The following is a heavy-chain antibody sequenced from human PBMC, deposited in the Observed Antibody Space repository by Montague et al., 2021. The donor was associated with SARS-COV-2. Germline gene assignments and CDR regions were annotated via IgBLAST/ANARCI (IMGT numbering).Heavy chain of an antibody. CDR2: SP. V-gene: IGHV3-23*01. CDR3: AKDSGSSMDYYYGMAV. D-gene: IGHD1-26*01. J-gene: IGHJ6*01. Sequence: SPYYADSLTCLFNISRDNSKKRLYLQMNSLRAEDTAVYYCAKDSGSSMDYYYGMAVWGRGTTVNVS.